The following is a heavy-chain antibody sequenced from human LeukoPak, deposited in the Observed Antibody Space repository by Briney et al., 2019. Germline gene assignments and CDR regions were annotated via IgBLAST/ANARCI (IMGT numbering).Heavy chain of an antibody. CDR1: GGSISSGDYY. J-gene: IGHJ4*02. Sequence: PSETLSLTCTVSGGSISSGDYYWSWIRQPPGKGLEWIGYIYYSGSTYYNPSLKSRVTISVDTSKNQFSLKLSSVTAADTAVYYCARESIAVPAATDYWGQGTLVTVSS. V-gene: IGHV4-30-4*02. CDR2: IYYSGST. D-gene: IGHD2-2*01. CDR3: ARESIAVPAATDY.